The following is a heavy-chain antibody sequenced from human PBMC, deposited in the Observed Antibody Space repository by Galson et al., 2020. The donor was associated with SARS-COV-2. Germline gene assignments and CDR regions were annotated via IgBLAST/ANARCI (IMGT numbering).Heavy chain of an antibody. CDR3: ARILPSGYYDH. D-gene: IGHD1-1*01. CDR1: GFPFRGYW. J-gene: IGHJ4*02. V-gene: IGHV3-7*01. Sequence: GRSLRLSCTASGFPFRGYWMTWVRHPPGRGPEWVAYIHRDGPQEDYADSARGRFTISRDNVESSVYLQMNSLRAEDTAVYYCARILPSGYYDHWGQGTLVTVSS. CDR2: IHRDGPQE.